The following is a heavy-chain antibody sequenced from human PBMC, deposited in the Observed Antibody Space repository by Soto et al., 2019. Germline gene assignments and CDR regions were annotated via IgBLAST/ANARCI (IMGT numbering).Heavy chain of an antibody. D-gene: IGHD4-17*01. Sequence: GGSLRLSCAASGFTFSSYSMNWVRQAPGKGLEWVSYISSSSSTIYYADSVKGRFTISRDNAKNSLYLQMNSLRDEDTAVYYCATSPAIFKRFLPGAPVTTLDYWGQGTLVIVSS. V-gene: IGHV3-48*02. J-gene: IGHJ4*02. CDR3: ATSPAIFKRFLPGAPVTTLDY. CDR1: GFTFSSYS. CDR2: ISSSSSTI.